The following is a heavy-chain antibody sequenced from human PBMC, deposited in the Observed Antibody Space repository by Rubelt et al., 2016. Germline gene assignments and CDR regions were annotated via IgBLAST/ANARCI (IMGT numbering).Heavy chain of an antibody. CDR3: ARGLIPPDY. J-gene: IGHJ4*02. CDR1: GFTFSTYL. CDR2: MSSTGNYI. D-gene: IGHD3-16*01. Sequence: EVQLVESGGGLVQPGGSLRLSCAASGFTFSTYLMHWVRQAPGKGLVWVSSMSSTGNYIYYADSVKGRFTISRDNAKDALYLQMNSLRAEDTAVYYCARGLIPPDYWGQGTLVTVSS. V-gene: IGHV3-21*01.